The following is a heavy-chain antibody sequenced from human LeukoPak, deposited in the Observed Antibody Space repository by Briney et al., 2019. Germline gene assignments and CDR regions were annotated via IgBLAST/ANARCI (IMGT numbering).Heavy chain of an antibody. CDR3: AKGGNSGWNFVDY. D-gene: IGHD6-19*01. Sequence: GGSLRLSCAASGFSFRSYGMHWVRQAPGKGLEWVAFIRYDEIVKHYADSVKGRFTISRDNAKNTLFVQMNSLRAEDTAVYYCAKGGNSGWNFVDYWGQGTLVTVSS. CDR1: GFSFRSYG. CDR2: IRYDEIVK. V-gene: IGHV3-30*02. J-gene: IGHJ4*02.